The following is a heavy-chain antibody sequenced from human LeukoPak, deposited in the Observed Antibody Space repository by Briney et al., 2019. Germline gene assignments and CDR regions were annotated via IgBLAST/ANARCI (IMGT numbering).Heavy chain of an antibody. V-gene: IGHV3-30*02. D-gene: IGHD6-13*01. CDR2: IRYGGSDK. CDR1: GFTFRNFG. J-gene: IGHJ4*02. CDR3: ARSLDIAASDH. Sequence: GGSLRLSCAASGFTFRNFGMHWVRQAPGKGLEWVAFIRYGGSDKYYADSAKGRFTISRDNSKNTLYLQTNSLRADDTAVYYCARSLDIAASDHWGQGTLVTVSP.